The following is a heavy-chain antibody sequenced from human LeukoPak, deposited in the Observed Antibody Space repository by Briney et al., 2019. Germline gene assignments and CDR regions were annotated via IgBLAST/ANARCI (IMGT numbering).Heavy chain of an antibody. CDR2: FRRIAYGRKT. CDR3: ARALGSGSFYMWSVVSWFDP. Sequence: GGSLILSCTASGLSLCAYAVGWVRQPRGKGLGWVGFFRRIAYGRKTEYGAYVKGSFINSRDDSKSIAFLQMSSLRTGDTAVYYCARALGSGSFYMWSVVSWFDPWGQGTLVTVSS. V-gene: IGHV3-49*04. CDR1: GLSLCAYA. J-gene: IGHJ5*02. D-gene: IGHD3-10*01.